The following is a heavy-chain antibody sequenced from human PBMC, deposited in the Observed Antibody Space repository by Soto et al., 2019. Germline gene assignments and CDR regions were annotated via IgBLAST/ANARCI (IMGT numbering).Heavy chain of an antibody. CDR3: ARHRVGGYCGGACARPDY. D-gene: IGHD2-21*02. J-gene: IGHJ1*01. Sequence: QLQLQESGPGLVKPSQTLSLTCTVSGDSITRSDFYWGWIRQPPGKRLEWIGTISSTGSTYYNPSLRSRVTISGHTSKNQISLKMTSVTAADTALYHCARHRVGGYCGGACARPDYWGQGTLVTVSS. CDR2: ISSTGST. CDR1: GDSITRSDFY. V-gene: IGHV4-39*01.